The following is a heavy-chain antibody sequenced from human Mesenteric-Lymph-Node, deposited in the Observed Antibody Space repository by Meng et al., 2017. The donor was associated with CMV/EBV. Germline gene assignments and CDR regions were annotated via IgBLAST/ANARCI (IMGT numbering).Heavy chain of an antibody. CDR2: IIPIFGTT. J-gene: IGHJ4*02. D-gene: IGHD4-11*01. V-gene: IGHV1-69*01. CDR1: GGTVSSFA. CDR3: ARDIHDYSNSARYNF. Sequence: SGGTVSSFAISWVRQATGQGREWMGGIIPIFGTTNYAQKFQGRVTITADESTSTAYMELSSLRSEDTAVYYCARDIHDYSNSARYNFWGQGTLVTVSS.